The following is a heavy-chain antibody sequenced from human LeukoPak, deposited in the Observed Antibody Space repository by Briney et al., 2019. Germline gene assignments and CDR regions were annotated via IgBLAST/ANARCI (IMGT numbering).Heavy chain of an antibody. CDR1: GGSINSYY. CDR2: IYSSGRT. Sequence: PSETLSLTCSVSGGSINSYYWSWIRQPPGRGLEWIGYIYSSGRTSYNPSLKSRVTISVDTSNNQFSLRLSSVTAADTAVYYCARLIGGLQWLRFYRYYYYYMDVWGKGTTVTVSS. J-gene: IGHJ6*03. V-gene: IGHV4-59*01. CDR3: ARLIGGLQWLRFYRYYYYYMDV. D-gene: IGHD5-12*01.